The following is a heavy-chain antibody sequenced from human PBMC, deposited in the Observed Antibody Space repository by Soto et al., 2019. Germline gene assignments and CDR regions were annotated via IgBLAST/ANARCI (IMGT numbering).Heavy chain of an antibody. V-gene: IGHV3-23*01. J-gene: IGHJ4*02. CDR3: AKHYRSPYGVGPLDY. CDR2: ISGSGGST. CDR1: GFTFSSYA. D-gene: IGHD4-17*01. Sequence: EVQLLVSGGGLVQPGGSLRLSCAASGFTFSSYAMSWVRQALGKGLEWVSAISGSGGSTYYAASVKGRFTISRDNSKNPLYLQMNTLRAEDTAVYYCAKHYRSPYGVGPLDYWGQGTLVTVSS.